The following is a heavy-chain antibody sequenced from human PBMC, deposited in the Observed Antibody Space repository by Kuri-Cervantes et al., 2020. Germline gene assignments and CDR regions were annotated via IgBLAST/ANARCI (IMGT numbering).Heavy chain of an antibody. CDR3: ASHSRPHYYYYGMDV. Sequence: SETLSPTCTVSGGSISSYYWSWIRQPAGKGLEWIGRIYTSGSTNYNPSLKSRVTMSVDTSKNQFSLKLSSVTAADTAVYYCASHSRPHYYYYGMDVWGQGTTVTVSS. CDR1: GGSISSYY. J-gene: IGHJ6*02. V-gene: IGHV4-4*07. CDR2: IYTSGST. D-gene: IGHD6-13*01.